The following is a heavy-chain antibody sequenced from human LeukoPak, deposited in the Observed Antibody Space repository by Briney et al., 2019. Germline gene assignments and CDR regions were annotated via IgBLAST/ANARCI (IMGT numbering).Heavy chain of an antibody. Sequence: ASVKVSCKGSGYTXTSCGISWMRQGPGQGLEWMGWISAYNGNAEYAQMLQGRVTMTTDTANGTDYLELRSLRSDDTAVYYCARDRDQDYYDNSGLDFDYWGQGTLVSVSS. CDR2: ISAYNGNA. D-gene: IGHD3-22*01. CDR3: ARDRDQDYYDNSGLDFDY. J-gene: IGHJ4*02. V-gene: IGHV1-18*01. CDR1: GYTXTSCG.